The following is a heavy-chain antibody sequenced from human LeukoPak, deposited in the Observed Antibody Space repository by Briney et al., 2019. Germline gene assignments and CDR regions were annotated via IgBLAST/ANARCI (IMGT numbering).Heavy chain of an antibody. V-gene: IGHV3-21*04. Sequence: GGFLRLSCAASGFTFSSYSMNWVRQAPGKGLEWVSSISSSSSYIYYADSVKGRFTISRDNAKNSLYLQMNSLRAEDTAVYFCAKRGVVIRVILVGFHKEAYYFDSWGQGALVTVSS. CDR2: ISSSSSYI. CDR1: GFTFSSYS. D-gene: IGHD3-22*01. J-gene: IGHJ4*02. CDR3: AKRGVVIRVILVGFHKEAYYFDS.